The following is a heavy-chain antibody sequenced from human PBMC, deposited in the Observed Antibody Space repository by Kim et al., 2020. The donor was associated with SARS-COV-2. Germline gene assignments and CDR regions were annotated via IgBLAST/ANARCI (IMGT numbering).Heavy chain of an antibody. V-gene: IGHV4-39*01. CDR1: GGSISSSSYY. Sequence: SETLSLTCTVSGGSISSSSYYWGWIRQPPGKGLEWIGSIYYSGSTYYNPSLKSRVTISVDTSKNQFSLKLSSVTAADTAVYYCARPIAAPRYYFDYWGQGTLVTVSS. CDR3: ARPIAAPRYYFDY. D-gene: IGHD6-6*01. CDR2: IYYSGST. J-gene: IGHJ4*02.